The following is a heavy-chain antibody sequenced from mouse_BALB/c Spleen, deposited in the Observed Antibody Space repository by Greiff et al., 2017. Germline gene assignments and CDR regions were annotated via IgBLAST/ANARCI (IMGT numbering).Heavy chain of an antibody. V-gene: IGHV5-4*02. J-gene: IGHJ1*01. CDR3: AVYGDV. Sequence: DVMLVESGGGLVKPGGSLKLSCAASGFTFSDYYMYWVRQTPEKRLEWVATISDGGSYTYYPDSVKGRFTISRDNAKNNLYLQMSSLKSEDTAMYYCAVYGDVWGAGTTVTVSS. D-gene: IGHD1-1*01. CDR2: ISDGGSYT. CDR1: GFTFSDYY.